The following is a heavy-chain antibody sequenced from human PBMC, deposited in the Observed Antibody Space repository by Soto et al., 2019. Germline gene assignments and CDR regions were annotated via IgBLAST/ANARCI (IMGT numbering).Heavy chain of an antibody. CDR3: ARVNIVVVVAATFDY. Sequence: ASVKVSCKASGYTFPSYGISWVRQATGQGLEWMGWISAYNGNTNYAQKLQGRVTMTTDTSTRTAYMELRSLRSDDTAVYYCARVNIVVVVAATFDYWAQGTLVTVSS. V-gene: IGHV1-18*01. D-gene: IGHD2-15*01. CDR2: ISAYNGNT. CDR1: GYTFPSYG. J-gene: IGHJ4*02.